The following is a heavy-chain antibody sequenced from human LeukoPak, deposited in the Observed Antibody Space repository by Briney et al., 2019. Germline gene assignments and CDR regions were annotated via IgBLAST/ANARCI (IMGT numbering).Heavy chain of an antibody. Sequence: GGSLRLSCAASGFTVSSNYMSWVRQAPGKGLEWVSVIYSGGSTYYADSVKGRFTISRDNAKNSLYLQMNSLRAEDTAVYYCARDGYCSSTSCSDAFDIWGQGTMVTVSS. J-gene: IGHJ3*02. V-gene: IGHV3-66*01. CDR3: ARDGYCSSTSCSDAFDI. CDR2: IYSGGST. CDR1: GFTVSSNY. D-gene: IGHD2-2*03.